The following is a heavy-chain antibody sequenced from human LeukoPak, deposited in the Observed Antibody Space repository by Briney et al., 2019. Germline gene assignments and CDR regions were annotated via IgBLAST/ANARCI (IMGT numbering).Heavy chain of an antibody. D-gene: IGHD6-13*01. V-gene: IGHV5-51*01. CDR1: GSIFTSYW. Sequence: GGSLQISCQGSGSIFTSYWIGGGRQVPGKGGGGGGIIYAGDSDTKDSPSFQGQVTISADKSISTAYLQWSSLKASDTAMYYCARHGQQLVGSRFDPWGQGTLVTVSS. CDR3: ARHGQQLVGSRFDP. CDR2: IYAGDSDT. J-gene: IGHJ5*02.